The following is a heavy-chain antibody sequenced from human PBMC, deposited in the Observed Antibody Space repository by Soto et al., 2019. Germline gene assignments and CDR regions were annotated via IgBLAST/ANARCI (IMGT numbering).Heavy chain of an antibody. J-gene: IGHJ4*02. D-gene: IGHD6-6*01. CDR1: GSTFTSSG. Sequence: ASVTVSCTASGSTFTSSGISLVRQAPAQGLEWMGWISAYNGNTNYAQKLQGRVTMTTDTSTSTAYMELRSLRSDDTAVYYCARENGQSIAALPAFSDYWGQGTLVTVSS. V-gene: IGHV1-18*04. CDR2: ISAYNGNT. CDR3: ARENGQSIAALPAFSDY.